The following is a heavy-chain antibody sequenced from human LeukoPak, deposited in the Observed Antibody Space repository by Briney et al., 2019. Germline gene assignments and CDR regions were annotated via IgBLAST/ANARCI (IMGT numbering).Heavy chain of an antibody. J-gene: IGHJ6*02. V-gene: IGHV4-39*01. Sequence: SETLSLTCTVSGGSISSSSHSWGWIRQPPGKGLEWIGSISYCGSTYYNPSLKTRVTMSVDTSENQFSLKLSSVTAADSTVYYCVRIYCTSTSCYGDSYYGMDVWGQGTTVTVSS. CDR1: GGSISSSSHS. CDR2: ISYCGST. CDR3: VRIYCTSTSCYGDSYYGMDV. D-gene: IGHD2-2*01.